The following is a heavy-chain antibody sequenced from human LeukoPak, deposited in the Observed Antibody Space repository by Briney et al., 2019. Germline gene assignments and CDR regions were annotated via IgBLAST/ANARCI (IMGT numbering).Heavy chain of an antibody. CDR2: ISPSSSYI. CDR3: AREGGYCSGGSCRFFDY. D-gene: IGHD2-15*01. Sequence: PGGSLRLSCAASGFTFSSSSMNWVRQAPGKGLEFVSSISPSSSYIYYADSVKGRFTISRDDAKNSLFLQMNSLRAEDTAVYYCAREGGYCSGGSCRFFDYWGQGTLATVSS. J-gene: IGHJ4*02. V-gene: IGHV3-21*06. CDR1: GFTFSSSS.